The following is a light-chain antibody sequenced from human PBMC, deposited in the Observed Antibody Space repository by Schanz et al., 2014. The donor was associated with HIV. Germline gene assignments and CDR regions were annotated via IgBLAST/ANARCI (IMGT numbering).Light chain of an antibody. Sequence: QSVLTQPPSVSGAPGQWVTISCTGSSSNIGAGYDVHWYQQLPGTAPKVLIFANTHRPSGVPDRFSGSKSGTSDSLAITGLQAEDEADYYCQSYDSSLSGSVFGGGTKLTVL. CDR1: SSNIGAGYD. CDR3: QSYDSSLSGSV. J-gene: IGLJ2*01. CDR2: ANT. V-gene: IGLV1-40*01.